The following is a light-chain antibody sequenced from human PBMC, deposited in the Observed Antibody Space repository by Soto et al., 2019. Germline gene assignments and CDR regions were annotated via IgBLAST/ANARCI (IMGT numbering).Light chain of an antibody. Sequence: QSALTQPPSASGSPGQSVTISCTGTSXXVXGYNYVSWYQQHPGKAPKLMIYEVSKRPSGVPDRFSGSKSGNTASLTVSGLQAEDEADYYCSSYAGSNNRVFGTGTKVTVL. V-gene: IGLV2-8*01. CDR2: EVS. J-gene: IGLJ1*01. CDR1: SXXVXGYNY. CDR3: SSYAGSNNRV.